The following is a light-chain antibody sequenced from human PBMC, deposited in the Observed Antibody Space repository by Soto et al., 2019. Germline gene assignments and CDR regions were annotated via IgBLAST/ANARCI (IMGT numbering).Light chain of an antibody. CDR2: DVN. CDR3: SSYTMKSDLV. CDR1: SSDIAVYNY. J-gene: IGLJ3*02. V-gene: IGLV2-14*03. Sequence: QSVLTQPASVSGSPGQSITISCTGTSSDIAVYNYVSWYQQHPGQAPKLMIYDVNNRPSGVSSRFSGSKFGNTASLSISGLQAEDEADYYCSSYTMKSDLVFGGGTKVTVL.